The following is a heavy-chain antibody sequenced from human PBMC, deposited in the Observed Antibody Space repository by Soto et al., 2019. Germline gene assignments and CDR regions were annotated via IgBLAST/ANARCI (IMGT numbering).Heavy chain of an antibody. V-gene: IGHV1-69*13. D-gene: IGHD3-22*01. CDR3: ARDPHYYYASSGYPRYNCFDP. Sequence: AVKVSCKASGGTFSSYAISWVRQAPGKGLEWMGGIIPIFGRENYAQKFQGRVTITADESTSTSYMELISLRSEDTAVCYCARDPHYYYASSGYPRYNCFDPWGQGTLVTVSS. CDR1: GGTFSSYA. J-gene: IGHJ5*02. CDR2: IIPIFGRE.